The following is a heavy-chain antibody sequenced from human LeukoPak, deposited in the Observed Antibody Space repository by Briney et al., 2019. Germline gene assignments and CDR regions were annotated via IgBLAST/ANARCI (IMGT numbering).Heavy chain of an antibody. Sequence: SETLSLTCTVSGGSIGSYYWSWIRQPPGKGLEWIGYIYYSGSTNYNPSLKSRVTISVDTSKNQFSLKLSSVTAADTAVYYCARDVSSASSWWFDPWGQGTLVIVSS. V-gene: IGHV4-59*01. CDR3: ARDVSSASSWWFDP. CDR1: GGSIGSYY. J-gene: IGHJ5*02. CDR2: IYYSGST. D-gene: IGHD3-22*01.